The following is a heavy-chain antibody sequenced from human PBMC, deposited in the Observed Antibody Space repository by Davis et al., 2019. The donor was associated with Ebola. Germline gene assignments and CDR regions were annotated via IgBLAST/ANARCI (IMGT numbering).Heavy chain of an antibody. CDR1: GFTVSSNY. J-gene: IGHJ4*02. CDR2: IYSGGST. CDR3: ARARYSYGPAYFDY. Sequence: PGGSLRLSCAASGFTVSSNYMSWVRQAPGKGLEWVSVIYSGGSTYYADSVKGRFTISRDNSKNTLYLQMNSLRAEDTAVYYCARARYSYGPAYFDYWGQGTLVTVSS. D-gene: IGHD5-18*01. V-gene: IGHV3-53*01.